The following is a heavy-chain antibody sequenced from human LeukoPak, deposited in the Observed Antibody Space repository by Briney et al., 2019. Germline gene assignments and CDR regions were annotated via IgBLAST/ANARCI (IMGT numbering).Heavy chain of an antibody. V-gene: IGHV3-21*01. CDR3: ARDIVATIGYDAFDI. J-gene: IGHJ3*02. Sequence: GRSLRLSCAASGFTFSSYGMHWVRQAPGKGLEWVSSISSSSSYIYYADSVKGRFTISRDNAKNSLYLQMNSLRAEDTAVYYCARDIVATIGYDAFDIWGQGTMVTVSS. CDR1: GFTFSSYG. CDR2: ISSSSSYI. D-gene: IGHD5-12*01.